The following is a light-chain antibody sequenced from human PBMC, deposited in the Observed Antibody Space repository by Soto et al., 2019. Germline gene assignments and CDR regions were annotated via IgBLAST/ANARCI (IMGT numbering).Light chain of an antibody. CDR3: AAWDDNLNGLV. CDR2: GDT. CDR1: YSNIGNNA. Sequence: QLVLTQSPSASETPGQRVTISCSGTYSNIGNNAVNWYQQVPGTAPKLLMYGDTQRPSGVPDRFSGSKSGTSASLAISGLQSEDEGDYYCAAWDDNLNGLVFGGGTKVTVL. J-gene: IGLJ3*02. V-gene: IGLV1-44*01.